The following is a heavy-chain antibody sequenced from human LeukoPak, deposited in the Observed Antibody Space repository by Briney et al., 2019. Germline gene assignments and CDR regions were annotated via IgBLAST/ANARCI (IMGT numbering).Heavy chain of an antibody. CDR3: ARPHSSSWYFYFDY. V-gene: IGHV3-48*04. CDR1: GFTFSSYS. Sequence: PGRSLRLSCAASGFTFSSYSMNWVRQAPGKGLEWVSYISSSSSTIYYADSVKGRFTISRDNAKNSLYLQMNSLRAEDTAVYYCARPHSSSWYFYFDYWGQGTLVTVSS. CDR2: ISSSSSTI. D-gene: IGHD6-13*01. J-gene: IGHJ4*02.